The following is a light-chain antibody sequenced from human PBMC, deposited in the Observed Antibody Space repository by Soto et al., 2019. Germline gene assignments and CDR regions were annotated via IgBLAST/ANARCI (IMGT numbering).Light chain of an antibody. CDR2: DAS. CDR3: QQYGSYVYT. CDR1: QSISSL. Sequence: DIQTTQFPSTLSASVGDRVSITCRASQSISSLLAWYQQKPGKAPKLLIYDASSLESGVPSRFSGSGSGTEFTLTISSLQPDDFATYYCQQYGSYVYTFGQGTKLEIK. J-gene: IGKJ2*01. V-gene: IGKV1-5*01.